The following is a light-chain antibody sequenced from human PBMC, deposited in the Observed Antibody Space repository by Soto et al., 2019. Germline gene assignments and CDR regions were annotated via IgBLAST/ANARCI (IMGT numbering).Light chain of an antibody. CDR2: GAS. J-gene: IGKJ5*01. CDR3: QLYSRSPRQIT. V-gene: IGKV3-15*01. Sequence: EIVMTQSPATLSVSPGERATLSCRASQSFSSDLAWYQQKPGQASRLLISGASTRATGIPGRFSGSGSGTEFTLTISSLQSEDFAVYYCQLYSRSPRQITFGQGTRLEI. CDR1: QSFSSD.